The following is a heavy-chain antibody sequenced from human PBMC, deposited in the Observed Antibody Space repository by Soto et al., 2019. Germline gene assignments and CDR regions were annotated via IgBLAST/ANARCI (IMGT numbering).Heavy chain of an antibody. V-gene: IGHV1-69*12. CDR3: ARGEGKVRYSYGQGAFDI. Sequence: QVQLVQSGAEVKKPGSSVKVSCKASGGTFSSYAISWVRQAPGQGLEWMGGIIPIFGTANYAQKFQGRVTITADESTSTAYMELSSLRSEDTAVYYCARGEGKVRYSYGQGAFDIWGQGTMVTVSS. J-gene: IGHJ3*02. CDR2: IIPIFGTA. CDR1: GGTFSSYA. D-gene: IGHD5-18*01.